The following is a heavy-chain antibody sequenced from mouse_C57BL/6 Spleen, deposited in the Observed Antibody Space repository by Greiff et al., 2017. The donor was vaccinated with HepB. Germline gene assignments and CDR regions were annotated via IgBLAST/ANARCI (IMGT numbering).Heavy chain of an antibody. CDR2: IHPNSGST. V-gene: IGHV1-64*01. J-gene: IGHJ2*01. CDR1: GYTFTSYW. CDR3: ARYYYGSSDY. D-gene: IGHD1-1*01. Sequence: QVQLQQSGAELVKPGASVKLSCKASGYTFTSYWMHWVKQRPGQGLEWIGMIHPNSGSTNYNEKFKSKATLTVDKSSSTAYMQLSSLTSEDSAVYYCARYYYGSSDYWGQGTTLTVSS.